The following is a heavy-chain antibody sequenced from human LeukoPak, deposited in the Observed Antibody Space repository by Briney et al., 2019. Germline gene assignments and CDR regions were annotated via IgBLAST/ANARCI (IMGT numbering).Heavy chain of an antibody. Sequence: PGGSLRLSCAASGFTFSRYAMSWVRQAPGKGLECFSAIGGSGSNTYYADSVKGRFTISRDNSKSTLSLQMNSLRAEDTAVYYCTKDSSVPFGITDWGRGTLVTVSS. CDR1: GFTFSRYA. D-gene: IGHD5/OR15-5a*01. CDR2: IGGSGSNT. V-gene: IGHV3-23*01. J-gene: IGHJ4*02. CDR3: TKDSSVPFGITD.